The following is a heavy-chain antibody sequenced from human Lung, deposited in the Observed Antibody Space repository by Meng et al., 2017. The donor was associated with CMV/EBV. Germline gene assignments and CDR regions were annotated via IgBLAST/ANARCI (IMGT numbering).Heavy chain of an antibody. V-gene: IGHV1-2*02. CDR3: ARVQFLETANDAFDL. CDR2: IHPYTGDT. CDR1: GYTFIGYY. J-gene: IGHJ3*01. Sequence: ASVKVSCKASGYTFIGYYMHWVRQAPGQGLEWMGWIHPYTGDTNYAQKFQGRVIMTRDMSINTVYMELSRLRSDDTAVYYCARVQFLETANDAFDLWGQGXMVX. D-gene: IGHD2-21*01.